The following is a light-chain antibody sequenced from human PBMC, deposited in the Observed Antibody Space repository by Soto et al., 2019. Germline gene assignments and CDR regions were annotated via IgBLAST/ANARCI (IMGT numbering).Light chain of an antibody. J-gene: IGKJ1*01. CDR1: QSISNH. CDR2: AAS. Sequence: DIQMTQSPSSLSASVEDRVIITCRASQSISNHLNWYQQKPGKAPKLLIFAASSLQSGVPSRFSGSXSGPXFTLTISSLQPEDFATYYCQQSYSSPPTFGQGTKVDIK. V-gene: IGKV1-39*01. CDR3: QQSYSSPPT.